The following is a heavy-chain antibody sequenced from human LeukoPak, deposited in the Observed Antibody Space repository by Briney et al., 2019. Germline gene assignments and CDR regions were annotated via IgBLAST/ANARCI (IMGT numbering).Heavy chain of an antibody. Sequence: GGSLRLSCAASGFTFSSYWMTWVRQAPGKGLEWVANIKQDGSEQYYVDSVKGRFTISRDNAKNSLYLQMSSLRAEDTAVYYCARGIATGIDFFDPWGQGTLATVSS. J-gene: IGHJ5*02. CDR3: ARGIATGIDFFDP. CDR2: IKQDGSEQ. CDR1: GFTFSSYW. D-gene: IGHD6-13*01. V-gene: IGHV3-7*01.